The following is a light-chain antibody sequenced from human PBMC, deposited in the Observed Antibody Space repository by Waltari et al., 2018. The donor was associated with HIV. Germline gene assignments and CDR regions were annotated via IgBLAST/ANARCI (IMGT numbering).Light chain of an antibody. CDR1: SGHSPYA. CDR3: QTWGTGIQDVV. CDR2: IKSDGSH. J-gene: IGLJ2*01. V-gene: IGLV4-69*01. Sequence: QLVLTQSPSASASLGASVNLTCTLSSGHSPYAIACYQQHPQKGHRFLIKIKSDGSHNKGDGIPDRFSGSSSGSERYLTISSLQSEDEADYYCQTWGTGIQDVVFGGGTKLTVL.